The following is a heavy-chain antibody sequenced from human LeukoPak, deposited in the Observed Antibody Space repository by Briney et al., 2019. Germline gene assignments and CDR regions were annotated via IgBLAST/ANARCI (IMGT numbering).Heavy chain of an antibody. CDR3: ARVAAAAATEGDWFDP. Sequence: TSETLSLTCTVSGGSISSYYWSWIRQHPGKGLEWIGYIYYSGSTYYNPSLKSRVTISVDTSKNQFSLKLSSVTAADTAVYYCARVAAAAATEGDWFDPWDQGTLVTVSS. D-gene: IGHD6-13*01. J-gene: IGHJ5*02. V-gene: IGHV4-59*06. CDR2: IYYSGST. CDR1: GGSISSYY.